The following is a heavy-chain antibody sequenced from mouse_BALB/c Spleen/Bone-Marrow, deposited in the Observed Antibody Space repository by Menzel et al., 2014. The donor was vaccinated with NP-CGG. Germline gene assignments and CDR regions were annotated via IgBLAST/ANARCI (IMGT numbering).Heavy chain of an antibody. CDR1: GFDFSRYW. V-gene: IGHV4-1*02. J-gene: IGHJ4*01. CDR3: ARRGYYAMDH. Sequence: EVKLLESGGGLVQPGGSLKLSCAASGFDFSRYWMSWVRQAPGKGLEWIGEINPDSTTIYYTPSLKDKFIISRDNAKNTLYLQMSKVRSEDTALYYCARRGYYAMDHWGQGTSVTVSS. CDR2: INPDSTTI.